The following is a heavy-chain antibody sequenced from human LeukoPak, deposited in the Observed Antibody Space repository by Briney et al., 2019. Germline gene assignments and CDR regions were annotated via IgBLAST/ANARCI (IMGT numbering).Heavy chain of an antibody. J-gene: IGHJ6*02. CDR2: ISGSSSSSDGGAI. D-gene: IGHD6-13*01. Sequence: GGSLRLSCTASGFTFSTYSMNCVRQAPGRGLEWVSYISGSSSSSDGGAIQYADSVKGRFTISRDNEKNSLYLQINSWRAEDTAVYYCAKDQEQQLVRDYYYYGMDVWGQGATGTVSS. CDR3: AKDQEQQLVRDYYYYGMDV. CDR1: GFTFSTYS. V-gene: IGHV3-48*01.